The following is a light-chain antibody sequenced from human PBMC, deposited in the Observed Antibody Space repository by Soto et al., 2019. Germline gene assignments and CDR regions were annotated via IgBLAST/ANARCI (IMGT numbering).Light chain of an antibody. CDR1: QNVRSN. Sequence: EIVMTQSPATLSVSPGDRATLSCRASQNVRSNLAWYQQRPGQAPRLLIYGASTRATGFPARFSGSGSGTEFTLTISSLQSEDFAVYHCHQYTGWPETFGQGTKVDIK. V-gene: IGKV3-15*01. CDR3: HQYTGWPET. CDR2: GAS. J-gene: IGKJ1*01.